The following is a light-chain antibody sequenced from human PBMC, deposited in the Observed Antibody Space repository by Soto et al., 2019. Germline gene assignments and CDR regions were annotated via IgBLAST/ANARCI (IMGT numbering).Light chain of an antibody. CDR2: AVS. V-gene: IGLV2-14*01. J-gene: IGLJ2*01. CDR1: SSDVGGYKY. CDR3: ASYTSSSTSVI. Sequence: QSVLTQPASVSGSPGQSITISCTGTSSDVGGYKYVSWYQQHPDKAPKLIIFAVSNRPSGISSRFSGSKSGNTASLTSSGLQDEDEADYYCASYTSSSTSVIFGRGTKLTVL.